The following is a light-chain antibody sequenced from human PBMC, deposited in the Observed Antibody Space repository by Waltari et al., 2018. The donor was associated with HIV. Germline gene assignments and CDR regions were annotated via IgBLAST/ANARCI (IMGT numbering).Light chain of an antibody. CDR3: GTWDSSLSAYV. V-gene: IGLV1-51*01. J-gene: IGLJ1*01. CDR1: SSNIGNNY. CDR2: DNN. Sequence: QSVFTQPPSVSAAPGQKVTISCSGSSSNIGNNYVSCYQQLPGTAPKLLIYDNNKRPSCNPDRCAGSKSGTSATRGITVSQTGDEADYYGGTWDSSLSAYVFGTWTKVTVL.